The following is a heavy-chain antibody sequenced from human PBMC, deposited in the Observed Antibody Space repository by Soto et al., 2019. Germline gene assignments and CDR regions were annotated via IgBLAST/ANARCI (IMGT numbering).Heavy chain of an antibody. CDR3: ARGGSSSENGMDV. V-gene: IGHV3-48*02. D-gene: IGHD6-6*01. CDR1: GFTFSTYS. J-gene: IGHJ6*02. Sequence: EVQLVESGGGLVQPGGSLRVSCAASGFTFSTYSMNWVRQAPGKGLEWVSYMSSRSLTIYYTDSVKGRFTISRDNAKNSLYLQMKSLRDEDTAVYYCARGGSSSENGMDVWGQGTTVTVSS. CDR2: MSSRSLTI.